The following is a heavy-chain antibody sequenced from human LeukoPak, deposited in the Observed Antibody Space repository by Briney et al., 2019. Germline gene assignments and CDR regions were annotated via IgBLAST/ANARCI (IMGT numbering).Heavy chain of an antibody. CDR2: ISSSSSYT. CDR3: ARDGRCGGDCYAS. D-gene: IGHD2-21*02. J-gene: IGHJ4*02. V-gene: IGHV3-11*06. Sequence: PGGSLRLSCAASGFTFSDYYMSWIRQAPGKGLEWVSYISSSSSYTNYADSVKGRFTISRDNAKNSLYLQMNSLRAEDTAVYYCARDGRCGGDCYASWGQGTLVTVSS. CDR1: GFTFSDYY.